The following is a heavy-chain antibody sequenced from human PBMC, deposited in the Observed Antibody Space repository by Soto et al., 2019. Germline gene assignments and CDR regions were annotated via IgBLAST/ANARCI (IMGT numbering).Heavy chain of an antibody. CDR2: ISSSGSTI. V-gene: IGHV3-11*01. CDR3: AREPLSYSSSWAIDY. Sequence: GGSLRLSCAASGFTFSDYYMSWIRQAPGKGLEWVSYISSSGSTIYYADSVKGRFTISRDNAKNSLYLQMNSLRAEDTAVYYCAREPLSYSSSWAIDYWGQGTLVTVSS. J-gene: IGHJ4*02. D-gene: IGHD6-13*01. CDR1: GFTFSDYY.